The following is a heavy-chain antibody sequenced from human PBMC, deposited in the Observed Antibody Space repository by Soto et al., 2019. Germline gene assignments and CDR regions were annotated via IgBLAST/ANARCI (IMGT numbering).Heavy chain of an antibody. V-gene: IGHV1-18*01. J-gene: IGHJ5*02. Sequence: QVQLVKSGAEVKKPGASVKVSCKASGYTFTSYGISWLRQAPGNGLEWMGWISAYNGNTNNAQKLQGRFTMTTDTSTSTAYMELRSLRSDDTAVYYCARSPRHGSGFDPWGQGTLVTVSS. CDR3: ARSPRHGSGFDP. CDR2: ISAYNGNT. D-gene: IGHD2-15*01. CDR1: GYTFTSYG.